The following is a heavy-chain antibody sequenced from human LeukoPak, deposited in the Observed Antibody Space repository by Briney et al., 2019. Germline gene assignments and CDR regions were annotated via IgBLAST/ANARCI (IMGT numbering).Heavy chain of an antibody. CDR1: AFTFSDYS. Sequence: PGGSLRLSCAASAFTFSDYSMNWVRQAPGKGLEWVSYISGRSSTIYYADSVKGRFTISRDNAKNSMYLQMNSLRAEDTAVYYCARDRIKCGSYYFDYWGQGTLVTVSS. V-gene: IGHV3-48*01. J-gene: IGHJ4*02. D-gene: IGHD1-26*01. CDR3: ARDRIKCGSYYFDY. CDR2: ISGRSSTI.